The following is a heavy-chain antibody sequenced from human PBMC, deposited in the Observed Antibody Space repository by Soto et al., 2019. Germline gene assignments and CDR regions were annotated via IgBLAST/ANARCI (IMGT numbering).Heavy chain of an antibody. J-gene: IGHJ5*02. D-gene: IGHD4-4*01. CDR1: GFTLSSHA. CDR2: ISYDGSTT. Sequence: QVQLVESGGAVVQPGKSLRLSCAASGFTLSSHAMHWVRQTPGKGLEWLSIISYDGSTTYYSDSVKGRFTISRDNSKNTLYLQMSSLRPDATGVYFCASHLASTVTPSGWLDPWGQGTLVTVSS. V-gene: IGHV3-30-3*01. CDR3: ASHLASTVTPSGWLDP.